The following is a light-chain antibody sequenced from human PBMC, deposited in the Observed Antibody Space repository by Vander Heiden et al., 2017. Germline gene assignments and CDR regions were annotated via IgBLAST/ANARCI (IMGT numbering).Light chain of an antibody. CDR1: QPINYY. CDR2: KAS. J-gene: IGKJ1*01. Sequence: DIQMTQSPPTLSASVGDRVAITCRASQPINYYLAWYQQKPGKAPKVLIYKASSLESGLPSRFSGSGSGTEFTLTINSLQPDDFATYYCQQFHSFPVTFGQGTKVEIK. CDR3: QQFHSFPVT. V-gene: IGKV1-5*03.